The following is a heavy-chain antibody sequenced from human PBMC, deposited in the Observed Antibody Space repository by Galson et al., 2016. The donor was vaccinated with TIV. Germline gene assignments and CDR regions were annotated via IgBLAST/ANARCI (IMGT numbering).Heavy chain of an antibody. CDR3: AKDRNTAFDTHYSYCGLDV. J-gene: IGHJ6*02. Sequence: SVKVSCKASGGTFSSYVIKWVRQAPGQGLEWMGEIIPMFGTANYAQKFQGRVTITADESTSTAYMELSSLRSEDTAVYYCAKDRNTAFDTHYSYCGLDVWGQGTTVIVSS. CDR2: IIPMFGTA. V-gene: IGHV1-69*13. CDR1: GGTFSSYV. D-gene: IGHD3-9*01.